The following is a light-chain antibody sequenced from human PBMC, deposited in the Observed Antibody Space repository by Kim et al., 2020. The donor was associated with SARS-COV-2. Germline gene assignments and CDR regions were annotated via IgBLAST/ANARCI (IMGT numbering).Light chain of an antibody. CDR2: AAS. CDR3: QQSYSTHT. Sequence: DIQMTQSPSSLSASVGDRVTITCRASQSISSYLNWYQQKPGKAPKLLIYAASSLQSGVPSRFSGSGSGTDFTLTISSLQPEDFATYYWQQSYSTHTFGQGTKLEI. J-gene: IGKJ2*01. CDR1: QSISSY. V-gene: IGKV1-39*01.